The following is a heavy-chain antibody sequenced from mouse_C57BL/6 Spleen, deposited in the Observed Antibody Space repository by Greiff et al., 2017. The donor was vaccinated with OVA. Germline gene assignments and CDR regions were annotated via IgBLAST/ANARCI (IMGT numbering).Heavy chain of an antibody. Sequence: VQLQQPGAELVRPGASVTLSCKASGYTFTDYEMHWVKQTPVHGLEWIGAIDPETGGTAYNQKFKGKAILTAAKSSSTAYMERRSLTSEDSAVYCCAGLGRGFDYWGQGTTLTVAS. CDR2: IDPETGGT. CDR1: GYTFTDYE. J-gene: IGHJ2*01. CDR3: AGLGRGFDY. D-gene: IGHD4-1*01. V-gene: IGHV1-15*01.